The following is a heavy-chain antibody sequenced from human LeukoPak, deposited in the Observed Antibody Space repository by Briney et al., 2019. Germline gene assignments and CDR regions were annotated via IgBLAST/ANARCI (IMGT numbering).Heavy chain of an antibody. CDR1: SHTFTRFG. CDR3: ARDLAYYGSGSYLGY. D-gene: IGHD3-10*01. CDR2: ISGSNGNT. V-gene: IGHV1-18*01. Sequence: SVKVYCKAYSHTFTRFGILLLRRARRQGVEWPGWISGSNGNTNYAQKFQGRVTMTRDTSTSTVYMELSSLRSEDTAVYYCARDLAYYGSGSYLGYWGQGTLVTVSS. J-gene: IGHJ4*02.